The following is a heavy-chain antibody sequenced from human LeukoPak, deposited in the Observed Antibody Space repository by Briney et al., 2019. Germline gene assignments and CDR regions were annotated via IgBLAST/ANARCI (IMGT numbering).Heavy chain of an antibody. CDR3: ARELGYCSGGSCYSLYYFDY. Sequence: SETLSLTCAVSGGSISSGGYSWSWIRQPAGKGLEWIGRIYTSGSTNYNPSLKSRVTMSVDTSKNQFSLKLSSVTAADTAVYYCARELGYCSGGSCYSLYYFDYWGQGTLVTVSS. D-gene: IGHD2-15*01. J-gene: IGHJ4*02. CDR2: IYTSGST. V-gene: IGHV4-61*02. CDR1: GGSISSGGYS.